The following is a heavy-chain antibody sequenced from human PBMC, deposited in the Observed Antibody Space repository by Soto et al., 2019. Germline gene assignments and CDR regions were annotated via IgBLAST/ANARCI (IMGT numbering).Heavy chain of an antibody. Sequence: QVRLQESGPGLVKPSETLSLTCTVSGGSISTYYWSWIRQPPGKGLEWIGYMYKTGNPIYNPSLKSRVTISVDTSKNQFSLKLNSVTAADPAVYYCARDLWGYCGADCYPLDVWGQGTTVTVSS. CDR2: MYKTGNP. D-gene: IGHD2-21*02. CDR1: GGSISTYY. J-gene: IGHJ6*02. CDR3: ARDLWGYCGADCYPLDV. V-gene: IGHV4-59*01.